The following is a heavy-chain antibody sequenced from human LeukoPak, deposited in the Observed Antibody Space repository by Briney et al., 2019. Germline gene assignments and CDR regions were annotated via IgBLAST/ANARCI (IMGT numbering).Heavy chain of an antibody. CDR3: AKTEKVTTIFGVVESPLGN. CDR1: GFTFSSHW. J-gene: IGHJ4*02. Sequence: GGSLRLSCAASGFTFSSHWMSWVRQAPGKGLEWVANIKQDGSEKYYVDSVKSRFTISRDNAKNSLYRQMNSLRAEDTAVYYCAKTEKVTTIFGVVESPLGNWGQGTLVTVSS. V-gene: IGHV3-7*03. D-gene: IGHD3-3*01. CDR2: IKQDGSEK.